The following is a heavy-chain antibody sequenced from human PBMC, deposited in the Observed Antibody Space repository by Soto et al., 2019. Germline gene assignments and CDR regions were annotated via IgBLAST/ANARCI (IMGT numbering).Heavy chain of an antibody. CDR2: MYYRGNT. CDR1: GGSFSSDY. CDR3: ARDVTQCTTTSCWDYMDV. J-gene: IGHJ6*03. D-gene: IGHD2-2*01. Sequence: SETLSLTCTVSGGSFSSDYWSWIRQPPAKGLEWIGYMYYRGNTNYNPSLKSRVTISVDMSKNQFSLKLSSVTAADTAVYYCARDVTQCTTTSCWDYMDVWGKGTTVTVSS. V-gene: IGHV4-59*01.